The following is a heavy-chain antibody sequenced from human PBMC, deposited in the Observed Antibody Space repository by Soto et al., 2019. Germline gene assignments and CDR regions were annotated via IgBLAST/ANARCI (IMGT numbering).Heavy chain of an antibody. J-gene: IGHJ6*03. CDR2: MNPNSGNT. Sequence: GASVKVSCKASGYTFTSYDINWVRQATGQGLEWMGWMNPNSGNTGYAQKFQGRVTMTRNTSISTAYMELSSLRSEDTAVYYCARSRKGGYYDFWSGYYWPNHNEPSYYYYMDVWGKGTTVTVSS. CDR1: GYTFTSYD. CDR3: ARSRKGGYYDFWSGYYWPNHNEPSYYYYMDV. V-gene: IGHV1-8*01. D-gene: IGHD3-3*01.